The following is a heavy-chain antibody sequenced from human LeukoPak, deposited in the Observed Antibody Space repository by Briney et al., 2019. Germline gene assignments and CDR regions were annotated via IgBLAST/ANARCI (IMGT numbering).Heavy chain of an antibody. D-gene: IGHD3-22*01. Sequence: TGGSLRLSCAASGFIFSNYAMSWVRQAPGKGLQWVSAFSGSGGSTYYADSVKGRFTISRDNSKNTLYLQMNSLRAEDTAVYYCAREGINYYDSSGYYLYYFDYWGQGTLVTVSS. V-gene: IGHV3-23*01. CDR3: AREGINYYDSSGYYLYYFDY. CDR2: FSGSGGST. CDR1: GFIFSNYA. J-gene: IGHJ4*02.